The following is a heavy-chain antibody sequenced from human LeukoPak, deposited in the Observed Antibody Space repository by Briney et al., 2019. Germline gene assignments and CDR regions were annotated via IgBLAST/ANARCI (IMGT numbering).Heavy chain of an antibody. D-gene: IGHD3-22*01. CDR2: IYTSGST. CDR1: GGSISSSSYY. J-gene: IGHJ4*02. V-gene: IGHV4-61*02. CDR3: ASSSGYKIDY. Sequence: SETLSLTCTVSGGSISSSSYYWGWIRQPPGKGLEWIGRIYTSGSTNYNPSLKSRVTISVDTSKNQFSLKLSSVTAADTAVYYCASSSGYKIDYWGQGTLVTVSS.